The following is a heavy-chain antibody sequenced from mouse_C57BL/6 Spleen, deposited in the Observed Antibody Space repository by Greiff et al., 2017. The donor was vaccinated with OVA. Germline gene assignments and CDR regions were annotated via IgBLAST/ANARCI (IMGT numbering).Heavy chain of an antibody. CDR1: GYSFTDYN. J-gene: IGHJ4*01. D-gene: IGHD1-1*01. V-gene: IGHV1-39*01. Sequence: VHVKQSGPELVKPGASVKISCKASGYSFTDYNMTWVKQSNGKSLEWIGVINPNYGTTSYNQKFKGKATLTVDQSSSTAYMQLNSLTSEDSAVYYCARSDYYGSDYAMDYWGQGTSVTVSS. CDR3: ARSDYYGSDYAMDY. CDR2: INPNYGTT.